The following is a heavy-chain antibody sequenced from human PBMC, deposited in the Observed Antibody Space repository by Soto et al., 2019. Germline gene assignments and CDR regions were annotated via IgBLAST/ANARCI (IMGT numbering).Heavy chain of an antibody. CDR3: ARVSLSLGLLMVYAIPNYYHYGLDV. D-gene: IGHD2-8*01. CDR1: GGTFSSYA. Sequence: GASVKVSCKASGGTFSSYAISWVRQAPGQGLEWMGGIIPIFGTANYAQKFQGRVTITADESTSTAYMELSSLRSEDTAVYYCARVSLSLGLLMVYAIPNYYHYGLDVWGQGTTVTVSS. CDR2: IIPIFGTA. V-gene: IGHV1-69*13. J-gene: IGHJ6*02.